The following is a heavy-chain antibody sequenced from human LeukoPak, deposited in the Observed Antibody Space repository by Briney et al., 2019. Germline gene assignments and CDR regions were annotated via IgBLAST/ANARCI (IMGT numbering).Heavy chain of an antibody. CDR2: ISSSSSYI. V-gene: IGHV3-21*01. D-gene: IGHD1-26*01. J-gene: IGHJ3*02. CDR1: GFTFSSYS. CDR3: ARANSGYDAFDI. Sequence: GGSLRLSCAASGFTFSSYSVNWVRQAPGKGLEWVSSISSSSSYIYYADSVKGRFTISRDNAKNSLYLQMNSLRAEDTAVCYCARANSGYDAFDIWGQGTMVTVSS.